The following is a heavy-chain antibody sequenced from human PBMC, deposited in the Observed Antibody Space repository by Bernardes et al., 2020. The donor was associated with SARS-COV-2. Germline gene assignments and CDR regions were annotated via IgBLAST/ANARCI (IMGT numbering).Heavy chain of an antibody. V-gene: IGHV3-33*01. CDR1: GFTFNTYG. CDR3: ARGSGNYYFDN. CDR2: IWYDGSTK. Sequence: GGSLRLSCAAFGFTFNTYGMHWVRRAPGKGLEWVAVIWYDGSTKYYADSVKGRFTISRDNAKSTLYLEMSSPRVEDTAVYYCARGSGNYYFDNWGQGTLVTVSS. D-gene: IGHD6-19*01. J-gene: IGHJ4*02.